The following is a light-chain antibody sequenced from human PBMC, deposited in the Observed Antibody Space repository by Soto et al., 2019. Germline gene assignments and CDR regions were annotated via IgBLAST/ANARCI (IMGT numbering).Light chain of an antibody. J-gene: IGKJ1*01. V-gene: IGKV1-5*01. CDR3: QQFNTYPA. CDR1: QNINRW. CDR2: DAS. Sequence: DIHVTQSPSTLSASVGDRVTITCRASQNINRWLAWYQQTPGKAPKLLIYDASNLESGVPSRFSGSGSGTDFTLTISGLQPDDFATDYCQQFNTYPAFGQGTKVDIK.